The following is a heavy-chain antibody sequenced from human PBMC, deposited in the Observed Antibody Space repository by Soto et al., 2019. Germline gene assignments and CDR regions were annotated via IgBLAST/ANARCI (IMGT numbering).Heavy chain of an antibody. CDR2: INPNSGGT. D-gene: IGHD5-12*01. Sequence: ASVKVSCKASGYTFTGYYMHWVRQAPGQGLEWMGWINPNSGGTNYAQKFQGRVTMTRDTSISTAYMELSRLRSDDTAVYYCARAAQDGYNSRVLDHWGQGTLVTVSS. J-gene: IGHJ4*02. CDR3: ARAAQDGYNSRVLDH. V-gene: IGHV1-2*02. CDR1: GYTFTGYY.